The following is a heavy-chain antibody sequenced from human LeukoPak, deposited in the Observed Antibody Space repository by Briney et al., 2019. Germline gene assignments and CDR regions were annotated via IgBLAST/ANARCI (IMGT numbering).Heavy chain of an antibody. CDR2: IYYSGST. CDR1: GGSLSSFY. D-gene: IGHD5-12*01. Sequence: SETLSLTCTVSGGSLSSFYWSWIPQPPGKGLEWIGYIYYSGSTNYNPSLKSRVTISVDTSKNQFSLKLSSVTAADMAVYYCARAGIVATSFFDYWGQGTLVTVSS. V-gene: IGHV4-59*01. J-gene: IGHJ4*02. CDR3: ARAGIVATSFFDY.